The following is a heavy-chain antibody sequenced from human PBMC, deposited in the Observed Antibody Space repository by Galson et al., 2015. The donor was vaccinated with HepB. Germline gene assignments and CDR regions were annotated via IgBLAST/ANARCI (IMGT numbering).Heavy chain of an antibody. J-gene: IGHJ4*02. CDR3: ARGRVAAPGLFDY. D-gene: IGHD6-13*01. CDR2: ISPDNGHT. Sequence: SVKVSCKASGYTLSNHGISWVRQAPGQGLEWMGWISPDNGHTNYAQKFQGRVTMTTDTSTSTAYMELRSLRSDDTSLYYCARGRVAAPGLFDYWGQGTLVTVSS. CDR1: GYTLSNHG. V-gene: IGHV1-18*04.